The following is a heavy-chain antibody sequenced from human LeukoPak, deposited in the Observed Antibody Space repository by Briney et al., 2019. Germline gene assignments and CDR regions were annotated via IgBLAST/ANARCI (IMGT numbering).Heavy chain of an antibody. CDR1: EFTFSSYW. J-gene: IGHJ4*02. D-gene: IGHD3-22*01. CDR2: INPDGTPT. V-gene: IGHV3-74*01. CDR3: IRGIRDYYGLDY. Sequence: GGSLRLSCAASEFTFSSYWMHWVRQVPGKGLVRGSHINPDGTPTNYADSVKGRFTISRDNAKNTLYLQMNSLRAEDTAVYYCIRGIRDYYGLDYWGQGTLVTVSS.